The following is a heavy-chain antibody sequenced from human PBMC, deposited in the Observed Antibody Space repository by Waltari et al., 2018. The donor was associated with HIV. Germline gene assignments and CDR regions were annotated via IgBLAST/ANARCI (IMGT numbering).Heavy chain of an antibody. V-gene: IGHV3-33*01. CDR3: ARDPAPYYDILTGYNAYYFDY. CDR1: GFTFRSYG. J-gene: IGHJ4*02. Sequence: QVQLVESGGGVVQPGRSLRLSCAASGFTFRSYGLRGVRQAPGKGLEWVAFIWYDGSYKYYADSVKGRFTISRDNSKNTLYLQMSSLRAEDTAVYYCARDPAPYYDILTGYNAYYFDYWGQGTLVTVSS. D-gene: IGHD3-9*01. CDR2: IWYDGSYK.